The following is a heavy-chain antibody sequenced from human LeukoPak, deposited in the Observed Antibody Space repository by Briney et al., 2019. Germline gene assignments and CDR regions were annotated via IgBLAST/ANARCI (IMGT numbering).Heavy chain of an antibody. CDR3: AKDKVAYCGGDCYSGSDY. Sequence: GGSLRLSCAASGFTFSSYAMSWVRQAPGKGLGWVSAISGSGGSTYYADSVKGRFTISRDNSKNTLYLQMNSLRAEDTAVYYCAKDKVAYCGGDCYSGSDYWGQGTLVTVSS. J-gene: IGHJ4*02. V-gene: IGHV3-23*01. CDR1: GFTFSSYA. CDR2: ISGSGGST. D-gene: IGHD2-21*02.